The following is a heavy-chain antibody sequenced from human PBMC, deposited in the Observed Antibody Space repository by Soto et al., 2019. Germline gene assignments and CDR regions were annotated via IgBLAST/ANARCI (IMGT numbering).Heavy chain of an antibody. Sequence: GGSLRLSCAASGFTFSSYAMHWVRQAPGKGLEWVAVISYDGSNKYYADSVKGRFTISRDNSKNTLYLQMNSLRAEDTAVYYCARVMGGYYYDSSGLPKYWGQGTLVTVSS. J-gene: IGHJ4*02. V-gene: IGHV3-30-3*01. D-gene: IGHD3-22*01. CDR3: ARVMGGYYYDSSGLPKY. CDR1: GFTFSSYA. CDR2: ISYDGSNK.